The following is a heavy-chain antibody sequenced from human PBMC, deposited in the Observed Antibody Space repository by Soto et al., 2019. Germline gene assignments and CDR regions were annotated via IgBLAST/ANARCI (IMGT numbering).Heavy chain of an antibody. J-gene: IGHJ5*02. CDR1: GGSISSIRFS. CDR3: ARFDA. Sequence: SETLSLTCTVSGGSISSIRFSWDWIRQPPGKGLEWIGGIYNTGRTSYNPSPQSRVTISIDMSKNQFSLRLTSVTAADTAIYYCARFDAWGQGTLVTVSS. V-gene: IGHV4-39*01. CDR2: IYNTGRT.